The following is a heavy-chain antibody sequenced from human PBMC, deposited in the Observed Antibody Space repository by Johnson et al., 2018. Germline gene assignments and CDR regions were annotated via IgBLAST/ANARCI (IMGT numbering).Heavy chain of an antibody. J-gene: IGHJ3*02. Sequence: EVQLVESGGGLVQPGGSLKLSCAASGFTFSSYAMSWVRQAPGKGLEWVSGISWNSGSIGYADSVKGRFTISRDNAKNSLYLKMNSLRAEDTALYYCAKDKGSHYDCWSGLPQGDAFDIWGQGTMVTVSS. CDR3: AKDKGSHYDCWSGLPQGDAFDI. D-gene: IGHD3-3*01. CDR1: GFTFSSYA. V-gene: IGHV3-9*01. CDR2: ISWNSGSI.